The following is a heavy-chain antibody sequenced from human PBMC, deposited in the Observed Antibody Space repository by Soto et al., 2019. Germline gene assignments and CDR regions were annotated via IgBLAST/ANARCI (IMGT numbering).Heavy chain of an antibody. CDR2: IYFSGTT. CDR1: GGSISSGDYY. Sequence: PSETLSLTCTVSGGSISSGDYYWSWIRQHPGKGLEWIGTIYFSGTTYCNPSLKSRVTISVDTSKNQFSLNLSSVTAADTAVYYCARRDRSGFSYWLDTWGQGTLVTVSS. V-gene: IGHV4-31*03. CDR3: ARRDRSGFSYWLDT. J-gene: IGHJ5*02. D-gene: IGHD3-22*01.